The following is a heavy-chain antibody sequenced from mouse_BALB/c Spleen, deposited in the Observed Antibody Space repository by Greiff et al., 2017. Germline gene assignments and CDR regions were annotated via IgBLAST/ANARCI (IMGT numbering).Heavy chain of an antibody. D-gene: IGHD2-1*01. CDR1: GFTFSSYG. V-gene: IGHV5-6-3*01. J-gene: IGHJ4*01. CDR3: GRGCHYDGNYMDY. CDR2: ISSSGSST. Sequence: EVQLVESGGGLVQPGGSLKLSCAASGFTFSSYGMPWVRQTPDKRLEWVASISSSGSSTYYPDTVKGRFTISRDNTKNTLYLQMSSLKAEDTAMYYSGRGCHYDGNYMDYWGQGTTVTVSS.